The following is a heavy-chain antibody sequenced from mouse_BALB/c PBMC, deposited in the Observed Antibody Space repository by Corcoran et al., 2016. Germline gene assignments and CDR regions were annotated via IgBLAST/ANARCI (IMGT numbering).Heavy chain of an antibody. V-gene: IGHV1S136*01. J-gene: IGHJ1*01. Sequence: EVQLQQSGPELVKPGASVKMSCKASGYTFTSYVIHWVKQKPGQGLEWIGYINPYNDGTKYNEKFKGKATLTSDKSSSTAYMELSSLTSEDSAVYYCARSTTAYWYFDVWGAGTTVTVSS. CDR2: INPYNDGT. CDR1: GYTFTSYV. CDR3: ARSTTAYWYFDV. D-gene: IGHD1-2*01.